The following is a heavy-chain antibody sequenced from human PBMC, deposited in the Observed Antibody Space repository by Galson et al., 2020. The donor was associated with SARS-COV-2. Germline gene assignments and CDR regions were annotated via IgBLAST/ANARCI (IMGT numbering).Heavy chain of an antibody. V-gene: IGHV3-72*01. CDR3: ARVGDYFSNDY. D-gene: IGHD2-21*01. J-gene: IGHJ4*02. Sequence: TGGSLRLSCAASGFTFSDHYIDWVRQAPGRGLEWVGRSRNKANSYTTQYAASVKGRFTISRDASKNSLYLQMNSLKTEDTAVYYCARVGDYFSNDYWGQGTLVTVSS. CDR1: GFTFSDHY. CDR2: SRNKANSYTT.